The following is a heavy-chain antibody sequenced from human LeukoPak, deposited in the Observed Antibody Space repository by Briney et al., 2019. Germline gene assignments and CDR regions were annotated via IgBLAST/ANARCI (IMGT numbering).Heavy chain of an antibody. CDR1: GFTFSSYG. CDR2: ISYDGSNK. V-gene: IGHV3-30*18. CDR3: AKDKSGGYSYGGFDY. Sequence: GGSLRLSCAASGFTFSSYGMPWVRQAPGKGRGGGAYISYDGSNKYKADSVKGRFTISRDNSKNTLYLQMNSLRAEDTAVYYCAKDKSGGYSYGGFDYWGQGTLVTVSS. D-gene: IGHD5-18*01. J-gene: IGHJ4*02.